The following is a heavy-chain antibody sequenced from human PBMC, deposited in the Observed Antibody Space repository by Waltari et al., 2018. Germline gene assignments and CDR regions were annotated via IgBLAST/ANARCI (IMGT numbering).Heavy chain of an antibody. D-gene: IGHD6-19*01. Sequence: QVQLVESGGGVVQPGRSLRLSCAASGFTFSSYAMHWVRQARGKGLGWVAVISYDGSNKYYADSVKGRFTISRDNSKNTLYLQMNSLRAEDTAVYYCARGGVAGPFDYWGQGTLVTVSS. CDR1: GFTFSSYA. J-gene: IGHJ4*02. V-gene: IGHV3-30-3*01. CDR3: ARGGVAGPFDY. CDR2: ISYDGSNK.